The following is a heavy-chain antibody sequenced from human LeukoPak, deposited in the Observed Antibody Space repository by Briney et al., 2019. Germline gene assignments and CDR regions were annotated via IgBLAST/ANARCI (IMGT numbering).Heavy chain of an antibody. CDR3: ARRGSPTYYYLDV. CDR2: IHYSGST. J-gene: IGHJ6*03. CDR1: GGSIGSSSYY. Sequence: SETLSLTCTVSGGSIGSSSYYWGWIRQPPGKGLEWIGSIHYSGSTYYNPSLKGRVTISVDTSKNQFSLKLRSVTAADTAVYYCARRGSPTYYYLDVWGKGTTVTVPS. D-gene: IGHD6-13*01. V-gene: IGHV4-39*01.